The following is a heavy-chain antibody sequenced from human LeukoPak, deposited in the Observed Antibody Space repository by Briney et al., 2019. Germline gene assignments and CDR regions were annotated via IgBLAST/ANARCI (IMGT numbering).Heavy chain of an antibody. CDR3: AKALNLQQLPFYFDY. J-gene: IGHJ4*02. D-gene: IGHD6-13*01. CDR2: ISGSGGKT. CDR1: GFTFSNYA. V-gene: IGHV3-23*01. Sequence: GGSLRLPCAASGFTFSNYALSWVRRAPGKGLECVSVISGSGGKTYYADSVTGRFTVTRDNSKNTLYLQMNSLRAEDTAVYYCAKALNLQQLPFYFDYWGQGTLVTVSS.